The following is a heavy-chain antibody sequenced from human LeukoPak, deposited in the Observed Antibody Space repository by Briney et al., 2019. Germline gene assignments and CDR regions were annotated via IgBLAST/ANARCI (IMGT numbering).Heavy chain of an antibody. CDR2: MNPNSGNT. CDR1: GYTFTSYD. J-gene: IGHJ3*02. CDR3: ARARLPIVVVIPAVDAFDI. Sequence: ASVKVSCKASGYTFTSYDINWVRQATGQGLEWMGWMNPNSGNTGYAQKFQGRVTMTRDTSISTAYMELSRLRSDDTAVYYCARARLPIVVVIPAVDAFDIWGQGTMVTVSS. D-gene: IGHD3-22*01. V-gene: IGHV1-8*01.